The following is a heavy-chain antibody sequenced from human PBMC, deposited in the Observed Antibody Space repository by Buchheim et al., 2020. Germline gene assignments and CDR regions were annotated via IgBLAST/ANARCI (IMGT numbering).Heavy chain of an antibody. Sequence: EVQLVESGGGLVQPGGSLRLSCAASGFTFNNYWMHWVRQAPGKGLVWVSRIDTDGSRTDFADSVKGRFSISRDNAKNTVNLQMNTLRAEDTAVYYCVIGGDHSSSSYGKSWGQGTL. D-gene: IGHD6-6*01. CDR2: IDTDGSRT. CDR3: VIGGDHSSSSYGKS. V-gene: IGHV3-74*01. CDR1: GFTFNNYW. J-gene: IGHJ5*02.